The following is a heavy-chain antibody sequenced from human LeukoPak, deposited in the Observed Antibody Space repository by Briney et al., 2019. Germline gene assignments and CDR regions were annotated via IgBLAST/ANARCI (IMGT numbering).Heavy chain of an antibody. D-gene: IGHD3-22*01. CDR1: GFTVSTNS. CDR3: ARRAGDYSHPYDY. J-gene: IGHJ4*02. Sequence: PGGCLRLSCTVSGFTVSTNSMSWVRQTPGKGLEWVSFIYSGGSTHYSDSVKGRLTISRDNSNNTLYLQMNSLRAEDTAVYYCARRAGDYSHPYDYWGQGTLVTVSS. CDR2: IYSGGST. V-gene: IGHV3-53*01.